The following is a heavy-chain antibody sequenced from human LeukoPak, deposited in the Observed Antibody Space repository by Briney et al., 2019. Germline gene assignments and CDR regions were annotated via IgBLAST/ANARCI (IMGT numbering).Heavy chain of an antibody. D-gene: IGHD2-21*01. J-gene: IGHJ5*02. CDR1: GFTFSSYW. CDR3: ARGVGGDDL. Sequence: GGSLRLSCAASGFTFSSYWMNWARQAPGKGLEWVASINHNGNVNYYVDSVKGRFTISRDNARNMVYLQMNSLRAEDAAVYYCARGVGGDDLWGQGILVTVSS. CDR2: INHNGNVN. V-gene: IGHV3-7*01.